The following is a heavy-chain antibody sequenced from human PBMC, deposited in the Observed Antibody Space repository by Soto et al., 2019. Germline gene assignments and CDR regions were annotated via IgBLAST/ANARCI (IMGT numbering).Heavy chain of an antibody. CDR3: ARGAADSFLSDY. V-gene: IGHV1-24*01. D-gene: IGHD3-22*01. CDR1: GYTLTELS. CDR2: FDPEDGET. Sequence: GASVKVSCKVSGYTLTELSMHWVRQAPGKGLEWMGGFDPEDGETIYAQKFQGRVTITEDTSTDTAYMELSSLRSEDTAVYYRARGAADSFLSDYWGQGTPVTVSS. J-gene: IGHJ4*02.